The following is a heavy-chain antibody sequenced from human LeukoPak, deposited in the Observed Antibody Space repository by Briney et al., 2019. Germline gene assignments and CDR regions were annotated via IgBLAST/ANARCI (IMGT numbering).Heavy chain of an antibody. CDR3: TTDRVSSAGRVY. CDR1: GFTFSDYY. V-gene: IGHV3-11*01. D-gene: IGHD6-19*01. J-gene: IGHJ4*02. Sequence: GGSLRLSCAASGFTFSDYYMSWIRQAPGKGLEWVSYISSSGSTIYYADSVKGRFTISRDNAKNSLYLQMNSLKTEDTAVYYCTTDRVSSAGRVYWGQGTLVTVSS. CDR2: ISSSGSTI.